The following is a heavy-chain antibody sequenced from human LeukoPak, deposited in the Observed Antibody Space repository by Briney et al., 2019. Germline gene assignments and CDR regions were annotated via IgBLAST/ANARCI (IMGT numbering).Heavy chain of an antibody. CDR3: ARVSLSAVAGPPDY. V-gene: IGHV3-21*01. Sequence: KAGGSLRLSCVASGFTFSSYSMNWVRQAPGKGLEWVSCISSSGSYIYSADSVKGRFTISRDNAKNSLYLQMNSLRAEDTGVYYCARVSLSAVAGPPDYWGQGTLVTVSS. CDR2: ISSSGSYI. D-gene: IGHD6-19*01. J-gene: IGHJ4*02. CDR1: GFTFSSYS.